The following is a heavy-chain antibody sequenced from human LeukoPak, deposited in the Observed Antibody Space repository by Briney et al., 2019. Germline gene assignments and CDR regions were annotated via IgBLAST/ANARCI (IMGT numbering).Heavy chain of an antibody. Sequence: GGSLRLSCAAPGLNFSRYWMSWVRQAPGKGLEWVSGINWNGGSTGYADSVKGRFTISRDNAKNSLYLQMNSLRAEDTALYYCARYSSSLDYYYYYYMDVWGKGTTVTVSS. CDR1: GLNFSRYW. D-gene: IGHD6-13*01. V-gene: IGHV3-20*04. CDR2: INWNGGST. J-gene: IGHJ6*03. CDR3: ARYSSSLDYYYYYYMDV.